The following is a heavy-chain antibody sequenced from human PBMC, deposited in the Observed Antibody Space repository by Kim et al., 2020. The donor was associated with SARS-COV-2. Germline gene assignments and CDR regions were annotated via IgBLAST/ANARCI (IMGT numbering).Heavy chain of an antibody. CDR1: GFSFSDSV. CDR3: TRVGRGYHSFDY. Sequence: GGSLRLSCVASGFSFSDSVMHWVRQASGKGLEWVGRIRSKGDTYATAYAASVKGRFTISRDDSKNTAYLQMSSLKTEDTAVYYCTRVGRGYHSFDYWGQGTLVTVSS. J-gene: IGHJ4*02. CDR2: IRSKGDTYAT. V-gene: IGHV3-73*01. D-gene: IGHD5-12*01.